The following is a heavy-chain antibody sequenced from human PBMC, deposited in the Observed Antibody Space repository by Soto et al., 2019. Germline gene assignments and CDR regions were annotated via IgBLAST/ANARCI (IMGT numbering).Heavy chain of an antibody. D-gene: IGHD4-4*01. Sequence: QVQLVQSGAEVKKPGASVNVSCKASGYTFTSYYMHWVRQAPGKGLEWMGVINPRGTITTYAQKLQGRVTMTRDTSAGTLYMGLRSLRSEDTAVYYCARGTTVHGHNWFDSWGQGNLVTVSS. V-gene: IGHV1-46*03. CDR3: ARGTTVHGHNWFDS. CDR1: GYTFTSYY. J-gene: IGHJ5*01. CDR2: INPRGTIT.